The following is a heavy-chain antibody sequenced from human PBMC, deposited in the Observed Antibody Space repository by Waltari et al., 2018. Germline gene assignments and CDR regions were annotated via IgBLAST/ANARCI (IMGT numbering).Heavy chain of an antibody. CDR1: GGTFSSYA. CDR2: IIPIFGTA. V-gene: IGHV1-69*08. CDR3: ARRRIPGIAVAGTGAYYYYGMDV. Sequence: QVQLVQSGAEVKKPGSSVKVSCKASGGTFSSYAITWVRQAPGQGLEWMGRIIPIFGTANYAQKFQGRVTITADKSTSTAYMELSSLRSEDTAVYYCARRRIPGIAVAGTGAYYYYGMDVWGQGTTVTVSS. D-gene: IGHD6-19*01. J-gene: IGHJ6*02.